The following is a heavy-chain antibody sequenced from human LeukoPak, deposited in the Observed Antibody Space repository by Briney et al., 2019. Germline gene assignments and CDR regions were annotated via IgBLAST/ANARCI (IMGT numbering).Heavy chain of an antibody. CDR1: GGTSSSYA. CDR3: ARVFTGNYESRRFDF. D-gene: IGHD1-1*01. V-gene: IGHV1-69*04. J-gene: IGHJ4*02. CDR2: IIPILGIA. Sequence: ASVKVSCKASGGTSSSYAISWVRQAPGQGLEWMGRIIPILGIANYAQKFQDRLTVTADTSTSTVYMELRSLRSDDTAVYYCARVFTGNYESRRFDFWGQGTLITVSS.